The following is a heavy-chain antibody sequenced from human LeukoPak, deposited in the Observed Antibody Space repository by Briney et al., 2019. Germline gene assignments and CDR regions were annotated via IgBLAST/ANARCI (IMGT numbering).Heavy chain of an antibody. J-gene: IGHJ4*02. V-gene: IGHV4-59*12. CDR1: GGSISSYY. CDR2: IYYSGST. CDR3: ARGVDYYGSGSYEGAFDY. Sequence: SETLSLTCTVSGGSISSYYWSWIRQPPGKGLEWIGYIYYSGSTNYNPSLKSRVTMSVDTSKNQFSLKLSSVTAADTAVYYCARGVDYYGSGSYEGAFDYWGQGTLVTVSS. D-gene: IGHD3-10*01.